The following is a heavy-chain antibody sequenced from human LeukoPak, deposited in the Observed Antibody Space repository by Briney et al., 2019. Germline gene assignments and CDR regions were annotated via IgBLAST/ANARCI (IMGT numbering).Heavy chain of an antibody. CDR2: ISSSSSTI. Sequence: GGSLRLSCAASGFTFSSYSMNWVRQAPGKGLEWVSYISSSSSTIYYADSVKGRFTISRDNAKNSLYLQMNSLRAEDTAVYYCAVKYDPFDYWGQGTLVTVSS. CDR3: AVKYDPFDY. CDR1: GFTFSSYS. J-gene: IGHJ4*02. V-gene: IGHV3-48*01. D-gene: IGHD1-1*01.